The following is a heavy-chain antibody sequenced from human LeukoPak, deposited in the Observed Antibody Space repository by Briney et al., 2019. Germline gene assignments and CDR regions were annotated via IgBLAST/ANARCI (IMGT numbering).Heavy chain of an antibody. J-gene: IGHJ4*02. V-gene: IGHV1-2*02. Sequence: GASVKVSCKASGYTFTGYYMHWVRQAPGQGLEWMGWINPNSGGTNYAQKFQGRVTMTRDTSISTAYMELSRLRSDDTAVYYCAKASYGSSWYGGDYWGQGTLVTVSS. D-gene: IGHD6-13*01. CDR3: AKASYGSSWYGGDY. CDR1: GYTFTGYY. CDR2: INPNSGGT.